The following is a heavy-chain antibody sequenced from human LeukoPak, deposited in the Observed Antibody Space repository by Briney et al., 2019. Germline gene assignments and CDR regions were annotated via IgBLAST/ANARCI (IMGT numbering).Heavy chain of an antibody. V-gene: IGHV3-23*01. J-gene: IGHJ4*02. CDR1: GLAFSSYA. D-gene: IGHD2-2*02. Sequence: PGGSLTLSCAASGLAFSSYAMTWVRQAPGKGLEWNTVISSRGDGTHYADSVKGRFSISRDNSKNTMYLQMNSLRVEDTALYYCVKGCSSTGCYTAEWWGQGTLVTVSS. CDR3: VKGCSSTGCYTAEW. CDR2: ISSRGDGT.